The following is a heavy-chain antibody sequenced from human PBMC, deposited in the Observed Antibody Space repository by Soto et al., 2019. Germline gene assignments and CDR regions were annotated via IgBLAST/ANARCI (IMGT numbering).Heavy chain of an antibody. Sequence: EVQLVETGGGLIQPGGSLRLSCAASGFTVTSNYMIWVRQPPGKGLEWVSTTFSGGTTNYAASVKGRFTISRDNSKNTLYLHMNNLRVEDTAVYYCARKPPGDIQGWAYGMDVWGHGTTVSVSS. J-gene: IGHJ6*02. CDR3: ARKPPGDIQGWAYGMDV. CDR2: TFSGGTT. V-gene: IGHV3-53*02. D-gene: IGHD2-2*01. CDR1: GFTVTSNY.